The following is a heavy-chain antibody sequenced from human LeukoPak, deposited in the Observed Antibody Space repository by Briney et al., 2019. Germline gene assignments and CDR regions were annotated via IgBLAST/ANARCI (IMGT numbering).Heavy chain of an antibody. CDR2: IVVGSGNT. D-gene: IGHD3-22*01. V-gene: IGHV1-58*01. CDR3: AAESCDSSGYSPSY. Sequence: SVKVSCKASGFTFTSSAVQWVRQARGQRLEWIGWIVVGSGNTNYAQKFQERVTITRDMSTSTAYMKLSSLRSEDTAVYYCAAESCDSSGYSPSYWGQGTLVTVSS. J-gene: IGHJ4*02. CDR1: GFTFTSSA.